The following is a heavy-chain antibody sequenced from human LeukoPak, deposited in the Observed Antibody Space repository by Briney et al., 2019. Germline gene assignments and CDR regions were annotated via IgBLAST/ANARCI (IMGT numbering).Heavy chain of an antibody. D-gene: IGHD6-13*01. CDR2: INHSGST. CDR1: GGSFSGYY. CDR3: ARYEQQLANYFDY. V-gene: IGHV4-34*01. J-gene: IGHJ4*02. Sequence: SETLSLTCAVYGGSFSGYYWSWIRQPPGKGLEWIGEINHSGSTNYNPSLKSRVTISVDTSKNQFSLKLSSVTAADTAVYYCARYEQQLANYFDYWGQGTLVTVSS.